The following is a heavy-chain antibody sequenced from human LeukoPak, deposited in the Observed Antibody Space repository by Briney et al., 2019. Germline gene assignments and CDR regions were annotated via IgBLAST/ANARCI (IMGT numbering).Heavy chain of an antibody. CDR2: IYTSGST. D-gene: IGHD3-9*01. V-gene: IGHV4-4*07. Sequence: SETLSLTCTVAGGSISSYCWSWIRQPAGKGLEWIGRIYTSGSTNYNPSLKSRVTMSVDTSKNQFSLKLSSVTAADTAVYYCAREDVLRYFDWFDARSYWDWFDPWGQGTLVTVSS. CDR1: GGSISSYC. J-gene: IGHJ5*02. CDR3: AREDVLRYFDWFDARSYWDWFDP.